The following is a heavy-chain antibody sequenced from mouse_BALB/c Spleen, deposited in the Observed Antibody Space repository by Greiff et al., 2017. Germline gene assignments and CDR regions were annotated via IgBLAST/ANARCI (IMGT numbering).Heavy chain of an antibody. V-gene: IGHV1-31*01. CDR2: INPYNGAT. J-gene: IGHJ3*01. CDR3: ARNYRYDASWFAY. CDR1: GYSFTGYY. D-gene: IGHD2-14*01. Sequence: EVQLQQSGPELVKPGASVKISCKASGYSFTGYYMHWVKQSHVKSLEWIGRINPYNGATSYNQNFKDKASLTVDKSSSTAYMELHSLTSEDSAVYYCARNYRYDASWFAYWGQGTLVTVSA.